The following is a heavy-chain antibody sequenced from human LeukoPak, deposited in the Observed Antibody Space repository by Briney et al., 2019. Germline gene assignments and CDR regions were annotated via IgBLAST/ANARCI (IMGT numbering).Heavy chain of an antibody. V-gene: IGHV3-74*01. Sequence: GGSLRLSCVVSGFTFTTHWMHWVRQVPGKGLVWVSRINIYDGDTYYAGSVRGRFTISRDTAENTMYLQMNSVGAEDTGVYYCARARDGSKNALDSWGQGTLVTVSS. CDR3: ARARDGSKNALDS. J-gene: IGHJ4*02. CDR2: INIYDGDT. D-gene: IGHD4-11*01. CDR1: GFTFTTHW.